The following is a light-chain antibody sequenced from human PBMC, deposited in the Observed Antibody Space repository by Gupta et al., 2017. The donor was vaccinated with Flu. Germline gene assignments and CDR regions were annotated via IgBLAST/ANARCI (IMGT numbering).Light chain of an antibody. Sequence: NFILTQPHSVSESPGKTVTISCTRSSGNIASNYVQWYQQRPGRSPTPVIYEDNQRPAGGPDRFSGSIDSSSNSASLTISGRKKEDGADYYCQSYDGGYFVAFGGGTKLTVL. CDR3: QSYDGGYFVA. CDR2: EDN. J-gene: IGLJ2*01. CDR1: SGNIASNY. V-gene: IGLV6-57*01.